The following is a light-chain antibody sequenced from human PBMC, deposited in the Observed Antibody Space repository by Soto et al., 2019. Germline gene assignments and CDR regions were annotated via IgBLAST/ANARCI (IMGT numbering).Light chain of an antibody. CDR2: LGS. J-gene: IGKJ1*01. V-gene: IGKV2-28*01. Sequence: DIVMTQSPLSLPVTPGEPASISCRSSQSLLHSDGYNYLDWYLQKPGQSPQLLIYLGSNRASGVPDRFSGSGSGTDFTLKISRVEAEDVGIYHCMQALQARTFGQGTKVDIK. CDR3: MQALQART. CDR1: QSLLHSDGYNY.